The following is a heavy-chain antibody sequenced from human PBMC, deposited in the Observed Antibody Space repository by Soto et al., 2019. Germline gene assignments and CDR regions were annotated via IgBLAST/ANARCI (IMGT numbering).Heavy chain of an antibody. CDR1: GFTFSSYA. D-gene: IGHD1-20*01. CDR3: VKAVYLLDFDY. CDR2: ISGTGGNT. J-gene: IGHJ4*02. Sequence: GSLSLSCAASGFTFSSYAMTWVRQAPGKGLEWVSTISGTGGNTYYADSVKGRFTISRDNSKNTVYLQMNSLRAEDTAVYYCVKAVYLLDFDYWGQGTLVTVSS. V-gene: IGHV3-23*01.